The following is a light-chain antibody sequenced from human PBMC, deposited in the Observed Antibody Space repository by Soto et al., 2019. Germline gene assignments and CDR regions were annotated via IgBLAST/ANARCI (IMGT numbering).Light chain of an antibody. CDR2: GAS. CDR1: QTVIKNY. J-gene: IGKJ2*01. V-gene: IGKV3-20*01. Sequence: ESVLTQSPGTLSLSPGERATLSCRASQTVIKNYLAWYQRKPGQAPRLLIYGASSRATGIPDRFSGGGSGTDFTLAISRLEPEDSALYYCQKYETSPHTFGQGTKLEIK. CDR3: QKYETSPHT.